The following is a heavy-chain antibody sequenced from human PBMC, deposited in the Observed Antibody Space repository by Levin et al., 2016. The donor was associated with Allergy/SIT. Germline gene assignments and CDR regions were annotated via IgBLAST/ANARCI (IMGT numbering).Heavy chain of an antibody. J-gene: IGHJ4*02. D-gene: IGHD3-10*01. CDR3: AKKVVPTPGSGGFDY. V-gene: IGHV3-23*01. CDR2: IRTSGGST. Sequence: WIRQPPGKGLEWVSTIRTSGGSTYYADSVKGRFTIARDNSKNTLYLQMNSLRAEDTAVYYCAKKVVPTPGSGGFDYWGQGTLVTVSS.